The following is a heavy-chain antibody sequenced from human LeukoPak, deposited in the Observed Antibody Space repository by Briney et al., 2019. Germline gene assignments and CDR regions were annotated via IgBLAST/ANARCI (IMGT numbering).Heavy chain of an antibody. V-gene: IGHV1-24*01. CDR3: ATGKSSGWYRSVDY. Sequence: ASVKVSCKVSGYTLTELSMHWVRQAPGKGLEWMGGFDPEDGETIYARKFQGRVTMTEDTSTDTAYMELSSQRSEDTAVYYCATGKSSGWYRSVDYWGQGTLVTVSS. D-gene: IGHD6-19*01. J-gene: IGHJ4*02. CDR1: GYTLTELS. CDR2: FDPEDGET.